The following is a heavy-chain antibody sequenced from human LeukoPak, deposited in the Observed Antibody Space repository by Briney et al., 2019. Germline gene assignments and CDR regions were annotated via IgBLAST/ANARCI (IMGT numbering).Heavy chain of an antibody. CDR3: VRGRPHGNDY. J-gene: IGHJ4*02. D-gene: IGHD4-23*01. CDR1: GFTFSSYW. CDR2: IASDGSST. Sequence: GGSLRLSCAASGFTFSSYWMNWVRQAPGKGLVWVSRIASDGSSTTYADSMKGRFSISRDNAKNTLYLQMNSLRVEDTAVYYCVRGRPHGNDYWGQGTLVTVSS. V-gene: IGHV3-74*01.